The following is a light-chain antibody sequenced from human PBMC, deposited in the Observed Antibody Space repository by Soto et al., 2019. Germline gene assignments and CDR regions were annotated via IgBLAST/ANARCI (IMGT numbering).Light chain of an antibody. Sequence: QSALTQPASVSGSPGQSITISCTGTSSDVSGYNYVSWYQHHPGKVPKLMIYEVSDRPSGVSNRFSGSKSGNTASLTISGLQAEDEADYYCRSYRSDTMSYVFGGGTKVTVL. CDR2: EVS. CDR1: SSDVSGYNY. V-gene: IGLV2-14*01. CDR3: RSYRSDTMSYV. J-gene: IGLJ1*01.